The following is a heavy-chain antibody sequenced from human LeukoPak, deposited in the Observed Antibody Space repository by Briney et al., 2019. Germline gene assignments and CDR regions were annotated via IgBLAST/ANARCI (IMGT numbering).Heavy chain of an antibody. J-gene: IGHJ3*02. CDR3: ARDIHYYDSSGYYYAFDI. D-gene: IGHD3-22*01. V-gene: IGHV4-31*03. Sequence: SETLSLTCTVSGGSISSGGYYWSWIRQHPGKGLEWIGYIYYSGSTYYNPSLKSRVTISVDTSKNQFSLKLSSVTAADTAVYYCARDIHYYDSSGYYYAFDIWGQGTMVTVSS. CDR2: IYYSGST. CDR1: GGSISSGGYY.